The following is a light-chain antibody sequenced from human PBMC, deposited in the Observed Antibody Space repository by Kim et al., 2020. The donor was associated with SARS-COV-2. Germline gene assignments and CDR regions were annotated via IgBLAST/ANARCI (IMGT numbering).Light chain of an antibody. V-gene: IGKV3-20*01. CDR2: GAS. Sequence: EIVLTQSPGTLSLSPGEGATLSCRASQSVTNNYLAWYQQKPGQAPRLLIFGASSRATGIPDRFSGSGSGTDFTLTVSRLDPEDFAVYYCQQHGDSPWTFGQGTKVDIK. CDR1: QSVTNNY. J-gene: IGKJ1*01. CDR3: QQHGDSPWT.